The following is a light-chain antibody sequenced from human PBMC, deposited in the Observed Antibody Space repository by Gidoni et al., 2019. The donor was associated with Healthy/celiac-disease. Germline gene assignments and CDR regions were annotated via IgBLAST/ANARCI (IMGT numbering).Light chain of an antibody. J-gene: IGKJ2*01. CDR3: QQYNNWPYT. CDR2: GAS. Sequence: SPATLSVSPGERATHSCRASQSVSSNLAWYQQKPGQAPRLLIYGASTRATGIPARFSGSGSGTEFTLTISSLQSEDFAVYYCQQYNNWPYTFGQGTKLEIK. CDR1: QSVSSN. V-gene: IGKV3-15*01.